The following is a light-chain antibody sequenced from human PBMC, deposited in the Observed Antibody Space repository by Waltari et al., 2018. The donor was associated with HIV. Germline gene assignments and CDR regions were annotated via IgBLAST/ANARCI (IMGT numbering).Light chain of an antibody. V-gene: IGLV2-23*02. J-gene: IGLJ3*02. CDR2: DVT. Sequence: SALTQPASVSGAPGPWTPTPCTGTSSDCGSDNLASWYQQHPGKAPKLMIYDVTKRPSGVSNRFSGSKSGNTASLTISGLQAEDEGDYHCCSYAGTSILVFGGGTKLTVL. CDR1: SSDCGSDNL. CDR3: CSYAGTSILV.